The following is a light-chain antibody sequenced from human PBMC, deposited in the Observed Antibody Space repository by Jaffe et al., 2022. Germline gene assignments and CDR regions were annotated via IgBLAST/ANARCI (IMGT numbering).Light chain of an antibody. J-gene: IGLJ1*01. Sequence: SYELTQPLSVSVALGQTARITCGGNNIGSKNVHWYQQKPGQAPVLVIYRNNNRPSGIPERFSGSNSGNTATLTISRAQGGDEADYSCQVWDSSTSYVFGTGTKVTVL. CDR1: NIGSKN. V-gene: IGLV3-9*01. CDR3: QVWDSSTSYV. CDR2: RNN.